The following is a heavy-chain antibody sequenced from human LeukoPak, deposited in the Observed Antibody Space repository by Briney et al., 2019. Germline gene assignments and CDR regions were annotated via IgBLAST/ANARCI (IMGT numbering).Heavy chain of an antibody. V-gene: IGHV4-38-2*01. D-gene: IGHD2-2*01. CDR1: GYSISSGYY. CDR3: AREGYCSSTSCAFDY. J-gene: IGHJ4*02. CDR2: IYHSGST. Sequence: SETLSLTXAVSGYSISSGYYWGWIRQPPGKGLEWIGSIYHSGSTYYNPSLKSRVTISVDTSKNQFSLKLSSVTAADTAVYYCAREGYCSSTSCAFDYWGQGTLVTVSS.